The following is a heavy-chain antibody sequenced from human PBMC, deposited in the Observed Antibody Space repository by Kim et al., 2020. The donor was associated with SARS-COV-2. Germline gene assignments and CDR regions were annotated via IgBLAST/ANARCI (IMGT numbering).Heavy chain of an antibody. CDR1: GFTFSSYW. Sequence: GGSLRLSCAASGFTFSSYWMTWVRQAPGKGLEWVANIKQDGNQKYYVDSVKGRFTISRDNAKNSLYLQMNSLRAEDTAVYYCARDGDLYSSGKDAFDIWGQEPMVTVSS. V-gene: IGHV3-7*01. CDR3: ARDGDLYSSGKDAFDI. CDR2: IKQDGNQK. D-gene: IGHD6-19*01. J-gene: IGHJ3*02.